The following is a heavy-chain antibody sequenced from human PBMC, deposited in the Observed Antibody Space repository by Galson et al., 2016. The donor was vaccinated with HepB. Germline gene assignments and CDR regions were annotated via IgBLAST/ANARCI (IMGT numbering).Heavy chain of an antibody. CDR3: ARALWGQSCSSTSCVTGGLDY. Sequence: SLRLSCAASGFTFSDYGMYWVRQAPGRAPECVSIIYSGGGTYYADSVKGRFTISRDSSKNTMYLQMNSLRVEDTAVYYCARALWGQSCSSTSCVTGGLDYWGPGTLVTVSS. V-gene: IGHV3-53*01. J-gene: IGHJ4*02. D-gene: IGHD2-2*01. CDR2: IYSGGGT. CDR1: GFTFSDYG.